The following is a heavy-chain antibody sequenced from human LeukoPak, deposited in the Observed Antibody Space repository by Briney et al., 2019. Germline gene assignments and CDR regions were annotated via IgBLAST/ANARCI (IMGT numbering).Heavy chain of an antibody. J-gene: IGHJ5*02. CDR1: GGSISSGGYY. Sequence: TSETLSLTCTVSGGSISSGGYYWSWIRQHPGKGLEWIGYIYYSGSTYYNPSLKSRVTISVDTSKNQFSLKLSSVTAADTAVCYCARVPKTTVTNNWFDPWGQGTLVTVSS. V-gene: IGHV4-31*03. CDR3: ARVPKTTVTNNWFDP. D-gene: IGHD4-11*01. CDR2: IYYSGST.